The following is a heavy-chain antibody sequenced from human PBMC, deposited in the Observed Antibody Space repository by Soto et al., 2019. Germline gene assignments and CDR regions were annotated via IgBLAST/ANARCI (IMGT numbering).Heavy chain of an antibody. CDR2: ISWNSGSI. D-gene: IGHD3-3*01. V-gene: IGHV3-9*01. CDR1: GFTLDDYA. Sequence: EVQRVESGGGLVQPGRSLRLSCAASGFTLDDYAMHWVRLAPGTGLEWVSGISWNSGSIGYADSVKGRFTISRDNAKNSLYLQMNSLRAEDTALYYCAKDIEYYDFWTGFGFDPWGQGTLVTVSS. J-gene: IGHJ5*02. CDR3: AKDIEYYDFWTGFGFDP.